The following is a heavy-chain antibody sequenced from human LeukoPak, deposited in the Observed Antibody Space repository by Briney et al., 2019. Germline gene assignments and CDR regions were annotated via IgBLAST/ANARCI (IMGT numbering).Heavy chain of an antibody. CDR1: GYTFSSYG. CDR3: ARDEAWGSAVDSGYNYGDRYLDY. CDR2: ISAYNGNT. Sequence: ASVKVSCKASGYTFSSYGISWVRQAPGQGLEWMGWISAYNGNTNYAQKLQGRLTMTTDTSTSTAYMELRSLRPDDTAVYYWARDEAWGSAVDSGYNYGDRYLDYWGQGTLVTVSS. D-gene: IGHD5-18*01. J-gene: IGHJ4*02. V-gene: IGHV1-18*01.